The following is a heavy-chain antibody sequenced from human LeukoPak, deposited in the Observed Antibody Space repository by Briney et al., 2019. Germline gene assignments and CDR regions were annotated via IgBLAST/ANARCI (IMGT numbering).Heavy chain of an antibody. Sequence: ASVKVSCKASGYTATNYDINWVRRATGQGLEWMGWMNPSSGNTGYAQKLQDRVTMTRNTSISTAYMELSSLRSEDTAMYYCTRAWSGGSDAFDIWGQGTIVTVSS. D-gene: IGHD3-3*01. CDR1: GYTATNYD. V-gene: IGHV1-8*01. J-gene: IGHJ3*02. CDR2: MNPSSGNT. CDR3: TRAWSGGSDAFDI.